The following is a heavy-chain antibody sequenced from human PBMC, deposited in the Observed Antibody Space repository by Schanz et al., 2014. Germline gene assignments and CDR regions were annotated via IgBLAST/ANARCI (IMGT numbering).Heavy chain of an antibody. Sequence: EVQLVESGGGFVQPGGSLRLSCAASGFTFSVYWMHWVRQPPGKGLVSVSRISGDGTTTSYADSVKGRFTISRDNSKNTLYLQLNSLRAEDTAVYYCAKESREQRIDYWGQGTLVTVSS. CDR2: ISGDGTTT. D-gene: IGHD1-26*01. CDR3: AKESREQRIDY. V-gene: IGHV3-74*01. J-gene: IGHJ4*02. CDR1: GFTFSVYW.